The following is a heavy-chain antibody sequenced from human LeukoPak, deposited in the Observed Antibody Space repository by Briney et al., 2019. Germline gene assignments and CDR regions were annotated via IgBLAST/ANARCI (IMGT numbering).Heavy chain of an antibody. V-gene: IGHV3-48*03. D-gene: IGHD3-10*02. CDR2: ISDSGSTK. Sequence: GGSLRLSCAASGFAFSSYEMNWVRQAPGKGLEWVSYISDSGSTKYYADSVKGRFTISRDNAKNSLYLQMNSLRAEDTAVYYCAELGITMIGGVWGKGTTVTISS. J-gene: IGHJ6*04. CDR1: GFAFSSYE. CDR3: AELGITMIGGV.